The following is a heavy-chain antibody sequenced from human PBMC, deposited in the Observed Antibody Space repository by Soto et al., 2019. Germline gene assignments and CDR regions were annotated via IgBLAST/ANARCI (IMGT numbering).Heavy chain of an antibody. J-gene: IGHJ4*02. CDR1: GFPVSISY. CDR3: TRLGRDGYTTPFDY. V-gene: IGHV3-66*04. D-gene: IGHD6-25*01. Sequence: GGSLSLSCAGSGFPVSISYMTWVRQVPGKGLEWVSIRYSDGRSYHAASVKGRFTISRDDSKSIAYLQMNSLKTEDTAVYYCTRLGRDGYTTPFDYWGQGTLVTVSS. CDR2: RYSDGRS.